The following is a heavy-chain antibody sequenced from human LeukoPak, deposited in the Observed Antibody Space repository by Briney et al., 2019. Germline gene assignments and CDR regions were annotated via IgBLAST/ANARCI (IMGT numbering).Heavy chain of an antibody. J-gene: IGHJ3*02. Sequence: SETLSLTCTVSGGSISSSSYYWGWIRQPPGKGLEWIGSIYYSGSTYYNPSLKSRVTISVDTSKNQFSLKLSSATAADTAVYYCARLYYYDSSGYSIGSDAFDIWGQGTMVTVSS. CDR2: IYYSGST. CDR3: ARLYYYDSSGYSIGSDAFDI. CDR1: GGSISSSSYY. V-gene: IGHV4-39*01. D-gene: IGHD3-22*01.